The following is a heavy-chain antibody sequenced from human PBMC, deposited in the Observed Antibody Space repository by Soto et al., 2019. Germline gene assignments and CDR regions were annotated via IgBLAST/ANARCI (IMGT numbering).Heavy chain of an antibody. CDR3: ARAVAGGYGHTTLDY. Sequence: QVQLVQSGAEVKKPGASVEVSCKTSGYPFTTFGIGWVRQAPGQVLEWLGWISAYNGDTDYAQKVQGRVTMTTDTSKSTAYMELRSLRSDDTAMYYCARAVAGGYGHTTLDYWGQGPLFTVSS. D-gene: IGHD5-18*01. CDR2: ISAYNGDT. V-gene: IGHV1-18*01. CDR1: GYPFTTFG. J-gene: IGHJ4*02.